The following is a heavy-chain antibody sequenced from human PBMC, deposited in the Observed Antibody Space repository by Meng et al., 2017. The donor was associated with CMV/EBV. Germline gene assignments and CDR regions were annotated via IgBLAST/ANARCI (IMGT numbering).Heavy chain of an antibody. Sequence: EVQLVGSGGVVVQPGGSLRLSCAASGFTFDDYTMHWVRQAPGKGLEWVSLISWDGGSTYYADSVKGRFTISRDNSKNSLFLQMNSLRTEDTALYYCAKGPGENWFDPWGQGTLVTVSS. V-gene: IGHV3-43*01. D-gene: IGHD3-10*01. CDR2: ISWDGGST. CDR1: GFTFDDYT. J-gene: IGHJ5*02. CDR3: AKGPGENWFDP.